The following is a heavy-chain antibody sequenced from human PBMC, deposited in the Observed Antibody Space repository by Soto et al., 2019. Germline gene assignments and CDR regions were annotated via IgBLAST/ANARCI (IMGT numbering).Heavy chain of an antibody. V-gene: IGHV3-48*01. CDR1: GFTFSSYS. D-gene: IGHD3-9*01. CDR2: ISSSSSTI. J-gene: IGHJ6*02. Sequence: PGGSLRLSCAASGFTFSSYSMNWVRQAPGKGLEWVSYISSSSSTIYYADSVKGRFTISRDNAKNSLYLQMNSLRAEDTAVYYCARGILTGHYYYGMDVWGRGTTVTVSS. CDR3: ARGILTGHYYYGMDV.